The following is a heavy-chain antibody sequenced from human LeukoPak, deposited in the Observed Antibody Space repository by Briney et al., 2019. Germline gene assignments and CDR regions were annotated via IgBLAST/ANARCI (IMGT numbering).Heavy chain of an antibody. V-gene: IGHV1-18*04. CDR1: GYIFTGYY. Sequence: ASVKVSCKASGYIFTGYYMHWVRQAPGQGLEWMGWISAYNGNTNYAQKLQGRVTMTTDTSTSTAYMELRSLRSDDTAVYYCARGSGWELKDPWGQGTLVTVSS. J-gene: IGHJ5*02. D-gene: IGHD1-26*01. CDR3: ARGSGWELKDP. CDR2: ISAYNGNT.